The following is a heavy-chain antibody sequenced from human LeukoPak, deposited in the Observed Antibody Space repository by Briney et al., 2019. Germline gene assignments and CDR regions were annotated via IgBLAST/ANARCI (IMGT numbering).Heavy chain of an antibody. CDR3: ARHGGETIVAMILHAFDI. J-gene: IGHJ3*02. D-gene: IGHD5-12*01. V-gene: IGHV4-59*08. Sequence: SETLSLTCMVSGGSIISFSWSWMRQPPGKGLEWVGSMYYSGSTNYNPSLKSRVTMSVDTSKNQFSLRMSSVTAANTAIYYCARHGGETIVAMILHAFDIWGQGTMVTVSS. CDR2: MYYSGST. CDR1: GGSIISFS.